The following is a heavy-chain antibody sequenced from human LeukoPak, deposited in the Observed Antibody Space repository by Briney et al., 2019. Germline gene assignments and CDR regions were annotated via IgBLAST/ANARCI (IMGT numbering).Heavy chain of an antibody. Sequence: ASVKVSCKTSGGTFNNSAISWVRQAPGRGLEWLGGIMPLFGTAGYAQKFQGRVTITKDESTRTVYLELTSLTSDATAVYYCARDVHGDYGAGWFDPWGQGTLVSVSS. V-gene: IGHV1-69*05. J-gene: IGHJ5*02. CDR3: ARDVHGDYGAGWFDP. CDR1: GGTFNNSA. D-gene: IGHD4-17*01. CDR2: IMPLFGTA.